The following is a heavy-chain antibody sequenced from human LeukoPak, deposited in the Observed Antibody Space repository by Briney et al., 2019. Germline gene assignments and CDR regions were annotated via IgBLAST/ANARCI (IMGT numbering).Heavy chain of an antibody. V-gene: IGHV4-59*11. D-gene: IGHD7-27*01. CDR1: GGCISDRY. CDR2: IYYTGST. Sequence: SETLSLTCTVSGGCISDRYWSWIRQPPGKGLEWIGYIYYTGSTNYNPSLKSRVTMSVDTSKNQFSLKLNSVTAADTAVYYCASTLSGDQPFDYWGQGTLVTVSS. CDR3: ASTLSGDQPFDY. J-gene: IGHJ4*02.